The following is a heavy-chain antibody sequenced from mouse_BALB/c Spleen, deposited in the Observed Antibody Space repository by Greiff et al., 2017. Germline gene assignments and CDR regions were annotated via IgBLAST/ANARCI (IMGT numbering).Heavy chain of an antibody. CDR3: ARHGGYYGSSFYAMDY. D-gene: IGHD1-1*01. V-gene: IGHV5-12-1*01. CDR2: ISSGGGST. CDR1: GFAFSSYD. J-gene: IGHJ4*01. Sequence: EVQVVESGGGLVKPGGSLKLSCAASGFAFSSYDMSWVRQTPEKRLEWVAYISSGGGSTYYPDTVKGRFTISRDNAKNTLYLQMSSLKSEDTAMYYCARHGGYYGSSFYAMDYWGQGTSVTVSS.